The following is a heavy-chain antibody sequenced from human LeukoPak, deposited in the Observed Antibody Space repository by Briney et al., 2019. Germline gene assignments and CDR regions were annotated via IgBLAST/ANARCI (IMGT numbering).Heavy chain of an antibody. Sequence: VASVKVSCKASGYTFTSYGISWVRQAPGQGLEWMGWISAYNGNTNYAQKIQGRVTMTTDTSTSTAYMELRSLRSDDTAVYYCARDNLSMTTVTTHWFDPWGQGTLVTVSS. J-gene: IGHJ5*02. V-gene: IGHV1-18*01. CDR3: ARDNLSMTTVTTHWFDP. D-gene: IGHD4-17*01. CDR1: GYTFTSYG. CDR2: ISAYNGNT.